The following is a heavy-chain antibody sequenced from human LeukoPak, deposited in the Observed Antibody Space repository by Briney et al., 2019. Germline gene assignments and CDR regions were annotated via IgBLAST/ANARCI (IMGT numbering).Heavy chain of an antibody. D-gene: IGHD2-2*01. CDR3: AKDQKWWPADYYLDS. J-gene: IGHJ4*02. CDR1: GFTLSNYA. V-gene: IGHV3-30*18. CDR2: ITTDGKDK. Sequence: GGSLRLSCAASGFTLSNYAMHWVRQAPGKGLEWMTVITTDGKDKRYADSVKGRFAISRDNSKNTLDPQMNSLRAEDTAVYYCAKDQKWWPADYYLDSWGQGTLVTVSS.